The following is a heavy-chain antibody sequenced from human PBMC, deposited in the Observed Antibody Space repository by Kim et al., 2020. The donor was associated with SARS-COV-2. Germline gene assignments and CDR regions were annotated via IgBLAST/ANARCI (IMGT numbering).Heavy chain of an antibody. J-gene: IGHJ3*02. CDR2: ISSSSSYI. V-gene: IGHV3-21*01. D-gene: IGHD6-13*01. CDR1: GFTFSSYS. Sequence: GGSLRLSCAASGFTFSSYSMNWVRQAPGKGLEWVSSISSSSSYIYYADSVKGRFTISRDNAKNSLYMQMNSLRAEDTAVYYCAREYSSSRSWYQHPLNAFAIWGQGTMVTVSS. CDR3: AREYSSSRSWYQHPLNAFAI.